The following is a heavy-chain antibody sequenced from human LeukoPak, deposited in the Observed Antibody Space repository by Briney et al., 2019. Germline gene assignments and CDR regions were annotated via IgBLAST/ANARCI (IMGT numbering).Heavy chain of an antibody. CDR2: ISSSSSYI. CDR1: GFTFSSYS. V-gene: IGHV3-21*01. CDR3: ARDDGLAARPGFDY. Sequence: PGGSLRLSCAASGFTFSSYSMNWVRQAPGKGLEWVSSISSSSSYIYYADSVKGRFTISRDNAKNSLYLQMNSLRAEDTAVYYCARDDGLAARPGFDYWGQGTLVTVSS. D-gene: IGHD6-6*01. J-gene: IGHJ4*02.